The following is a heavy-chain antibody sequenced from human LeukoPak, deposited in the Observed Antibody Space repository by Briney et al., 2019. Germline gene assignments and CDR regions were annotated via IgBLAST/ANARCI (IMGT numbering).Heavy chain of an antibody. CDR3: ARDLQAVAGHFDY. Sequence: GGSLRLSCAASGVTFSSYGMHWVRQAPGKGLEWVAVIWYDGSNKYYADSVKGRFTISRDNSKNTLYLQMNSLRAEDTAVYYCARDLQAVAGHFDYWGQGTLVTVSS. V-gene: IGHV3-33*01. CDR2: IWYDGSNK. CDR1: GVTFSSYG. J-gene: IGHJ4*02. D-gene: IGHD6-19*01.